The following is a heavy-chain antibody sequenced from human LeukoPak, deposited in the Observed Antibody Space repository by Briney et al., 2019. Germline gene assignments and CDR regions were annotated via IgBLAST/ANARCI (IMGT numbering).Heavy chain of an antibody. CDR2: ISASGGTT. CDR1: GFAFSSYA. Sequence: GGSLRLSCAASGFAFSSYAMGWVRQAPGKGLDWVSSISASGGTTYYADSVKGRFTISRDNSKNSLYLQMNSLRAEDTAVYYCARRGDRGGFDYWGQGTLVTVSS. J-gene: IGHJ4*02. D-gene: IGHD1-14*01. CDR3: ARRGDRGGFDY. V-gene: IGHV3-23*01.